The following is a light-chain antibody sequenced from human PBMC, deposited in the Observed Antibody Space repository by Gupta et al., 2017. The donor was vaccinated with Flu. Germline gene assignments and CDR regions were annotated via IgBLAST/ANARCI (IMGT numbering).Light chain of an antibody. CDR3: QQRLSFRSFT. CDR2: AAS. V-gene: IGKV1-12*02. CDR1: RDIRSW. Sequence: SSVSASVGDRGTITCRASRDIRSWLGWYQQKPGKAPKLLIYAASSLQSGVPSRFSGSGCGTEFTLTISTRQPEDFATYYCQQRLSFRSFTFGGGTKVEI. J-gene: IGKJ4*01.